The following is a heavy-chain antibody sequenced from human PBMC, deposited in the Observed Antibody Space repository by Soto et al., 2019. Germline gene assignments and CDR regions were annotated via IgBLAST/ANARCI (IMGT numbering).Heavy chain of an antibody. CDR3: ARDYCTNGVCYRLFDY. CDR2: IIPIFGTA. Sequence: SVKVSCKASGGTFSSYAISWVRQAPGQGLEWMGGIIPIFGTANYAQKFQGRVTITANTSTSTAYMELSSLRSEDTAVYYCARDYCTNGVCYRLFDYWGQGTLVTSPQ. J-gene: IGHJ4*02. CDR1: GGTFSSYA. D-gene: IGHD2-8*01. V-gene: IGHV1-69*06.